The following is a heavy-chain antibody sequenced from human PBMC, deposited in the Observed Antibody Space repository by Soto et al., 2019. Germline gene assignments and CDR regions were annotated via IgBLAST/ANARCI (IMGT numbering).Heavy chain of an antibody. V-gene: IGHV4-34*01. CDR1: GGSFSGYY. CDR3: GRIEPYGSSLDY. CDR2: INHSGST. Sequence: SETLSLTCAVYGGSFSGYYWSWIRQPPGKGLEWIGKINHSGSTNYNPSLKSRVTISVDTSKNQFSLKLRSVTVADRAVYYCGRIEPYGSSLDYWGQGTLVTVSS. J-gene: IGHJ4*02. D-gene: IGHD6-6*01.